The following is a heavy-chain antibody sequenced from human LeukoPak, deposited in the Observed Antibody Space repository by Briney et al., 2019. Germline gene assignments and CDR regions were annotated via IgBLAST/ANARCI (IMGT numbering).Heavy chain of an antibody. CDR1: GVSIGTYY. CDR2: IFTTGGA. CDR3: VRDGPSWGLL. Sequence: SETLSLTCTVSGVSIGTYYWSWIRQPAGKGLEWIGRIFTTGGANYHPSLKSRVTMSLDTSKNLFSLKLISVTAADTAVYYCVRDGPSWGLLWGQGALVTVSS. V-gene: IGHV4-4*07. D-gene: IGHD7-27*01. J-gene: IGHJ4*02.